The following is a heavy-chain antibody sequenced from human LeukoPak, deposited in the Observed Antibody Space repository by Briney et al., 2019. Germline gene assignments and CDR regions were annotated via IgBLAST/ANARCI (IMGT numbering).Heavy chain of an antibody. V-gene: IGHV4-39*07. J-gene: IGHJ6*03. CDR3: ARDSSYYYDSSGYYYYMDV. D-gene: IGHD3-22*01. CDR1: GGSISSSSYY. Sequence: PSETLSLTCTVSGGSISSSSYYWGWIRQPPGKGLEWIGSIYYSGSTNYNPSLKSRVTISVDTSKNQFSLKLSSVTAADTAVYYCARDSSYYYDSSGYYYYMDVWGKGTTVTISS. CDR2: IYYSGST.